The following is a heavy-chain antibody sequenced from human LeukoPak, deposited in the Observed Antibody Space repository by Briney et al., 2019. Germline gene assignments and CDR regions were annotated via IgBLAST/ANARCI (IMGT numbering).Heavy chain of an antibody. J-gene: IGHJ4*02. Sequence: PSETLSLTCAVYGGSFSGYYWSWIRQPPGKGLEWIGEINHSGSTNYNPSLKSRVTISVDTSTNQFSLKLSSVTAADTAVYYCARVSVAGPQARLDYWGQGTLVTVSS. CDR2: INHSGST. V-gene: IGHV4-34*01. CDR1: GGSFSGYY. CDR3: ARVSVAGPQARLDY. D-gene: IGHD6-19*01.